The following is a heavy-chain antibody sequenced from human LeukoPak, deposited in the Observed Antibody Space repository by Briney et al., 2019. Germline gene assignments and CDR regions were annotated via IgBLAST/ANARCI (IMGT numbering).Heavy chain of an antibody. Sequence: SGGSLRLSCSASGLTFSSYSMNWVRQAPGKGLEWVSYISRSSDTKDYADSVKGRFTISRDNAKNSLYLQMNGLRDEDTAVYYCARVFDNWGQGTLVTVSS. CDR3: ARVFDN. V-gene: IGHV3-48*02. CDR1: GLTFSSYS. J-gene: IGHJ4*02. CDR2: ISRSSDTK.